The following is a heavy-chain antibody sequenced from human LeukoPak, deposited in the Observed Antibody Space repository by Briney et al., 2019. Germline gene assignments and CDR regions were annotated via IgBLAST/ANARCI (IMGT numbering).Heavy chain of an antibody. Sequence: SETLSLTCTVPGGSISSGGYYWSWIRQHPGKGLEWIGYIYYSGSTYYNPSLKSRVTISVDTSKNQFSLKLSSVTAADTAVYYCARAYWGLIGYWGQGTLVTVSS. CDR2: IYYSGST. CDR3: ARAYWGLIGY. V-gene: IGHV4-31*03. CDR1: GGSISSGGYY. J-gene: IGHJ4*02. D-gene: IGHD7-27*01.